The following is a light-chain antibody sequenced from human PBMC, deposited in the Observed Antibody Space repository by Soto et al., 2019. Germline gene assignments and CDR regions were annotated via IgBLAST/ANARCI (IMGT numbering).Light chain of an antibody. V-gene: IGKV1-39*01. CDR1: QSINNY. J-gene: IGKJ1*01. Sequence: DIHMTQSPSSLSASVGDRVTITCRSSQSINNYLSWYQQRPGKAPKVIIYDASSLQSGVPSRFSGSGSGTDFTLTISSLQPEDFATYYCQQGFSAPPWTFGQGTKVEV. CDR2: DAS. CDR3: QQGFSAPPWT.